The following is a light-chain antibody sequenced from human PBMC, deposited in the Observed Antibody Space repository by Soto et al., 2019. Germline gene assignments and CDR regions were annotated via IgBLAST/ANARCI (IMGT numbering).Light chain of an antibody. CDR2: AAS. J-gene: IGKJ1*01. V-gene: IGKV1-39*01. Sequence: DIQMTQFPSSLSASVGDRVTLTCQASQGISNYLNWYQQKPGKAPHLLIYAASSLQSGVPSRFSGSGSGTDFTLTISSLQREDFATYYCQQSYSSWWTFGLGTKVEIK. CDR3: QQSYSSWWT. CDR1: QGISNY.